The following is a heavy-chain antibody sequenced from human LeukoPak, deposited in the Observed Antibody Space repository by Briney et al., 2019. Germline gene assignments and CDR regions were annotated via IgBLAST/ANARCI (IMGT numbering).Heavy chain of an antibody. J-gene: IGHJ4*02. CDR3: ARDQYDTWSRRGNFDS. CDR2: INWNGGST. CDR1: GFTFDDYG. V-gene: IGHV3-20*04. D-gene: IGHD3/OR15-3a*01. Sequence: GGSLRLSCAASGFTFDDYGMSWVRQAPGKGLEWVSGINWNGGSTGYADSVKGRFTISRDNAKNSLYLQMNSLRAEDTAVFYCARDQYDTWSRRGNFDSWGQGTLVIVSS.